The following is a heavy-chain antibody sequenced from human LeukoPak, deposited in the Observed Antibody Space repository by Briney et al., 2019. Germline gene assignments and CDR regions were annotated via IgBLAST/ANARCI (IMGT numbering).Heavy chain of an antibody. J-gene: IGHJ5*02. V-gene: IGHV4-59*08. D-gene: IGHD6-19*01. Sequence: SETLSLTCTVSGGSISSYYWSWIRQPPGKGLEWIGYIYYSGSTNYNPSLKSRVTISVDTSKNQFSLKLSSVTAADTAVYYCARHGRIAVALNWFDPWGQGTLVTVPS. CDR2: IYYSGST. CDR3: ARHGRIAVALNWFDP. CDR1: GGSISSYY.